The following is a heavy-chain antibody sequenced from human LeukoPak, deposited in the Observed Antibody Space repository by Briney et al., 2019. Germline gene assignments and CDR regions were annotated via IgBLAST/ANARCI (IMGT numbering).Heavy chain of an antibody. Sequence: ASVKVSCKASGYTFTSYAMHWMRQAPGQRLEWIGWINAGNGNTKYSQKFQGRVTITRDTSASTAYMELSSLRSEDTAVYYCARDTGSVAAGDYWGQGTLVTVSS. CDR3: ARDTGSVAAGDY. CDR2: INAGNGNT. CDR1: GYTFTSYA. D-gene: IGHD2-15*01. V-gene: IGHV1-3*01. J-gene: IGHJ4*02.